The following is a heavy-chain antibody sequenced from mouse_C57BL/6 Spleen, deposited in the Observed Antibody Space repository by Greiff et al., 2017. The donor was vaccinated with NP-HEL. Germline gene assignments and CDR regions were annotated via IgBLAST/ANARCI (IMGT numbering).Heavy chain of an antibody. CDR1: GYTFTNYW. CDR3: ARKGIVNFDY. J-gene: IGHJ2*01. D-gene: IGHD2-5*01. V-gene: IGHV1-63*01. Sequence: QVQLQQSGAELVRPGTSVKMSCKASGYTFTNYWIGWAKQRPGHGLEWIGDIYPGGGYTTYNEKFKGKATLTADKSSSTAYLQFISLTSEDSAIYYCARKGIVNFDYWGQGTTLTVSS. CDR2: IYPGGGYT.